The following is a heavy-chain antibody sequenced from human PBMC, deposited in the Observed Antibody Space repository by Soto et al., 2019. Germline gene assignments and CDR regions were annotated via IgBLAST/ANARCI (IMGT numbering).Heavy chain of an antibody. D-gene: IGHD3-22*01. J-gene: IGHJ6*02. CDR2: IYPGDSDT. CDR3: ARAHYDSSGYYYVTHIGYGMDV. Sequence: GESVKISCKVSGYSFTSYWIGWLRQMPGKVLEWMGIIYPGDSDTRYRPSFQGQVTISADKSISTAYVQRSSLKASDTAMYYCARAHYDSSGYYYVTHIGYGMDVWRQVTTVAVSS. CDR1: GYSFTSYW. V-gene: IGHV5-51*01.